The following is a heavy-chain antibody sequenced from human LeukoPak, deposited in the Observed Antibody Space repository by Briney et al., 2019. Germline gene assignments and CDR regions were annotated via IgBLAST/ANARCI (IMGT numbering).Heavy chain of an antibody. CDR3: AELGITMIGGV. D-gene: IGHD3-10*02. CDR1: GFTFSSYE. CDR2: ISSSGSTI. J-gene: IGHJ6*04. V-gene: IGHV3-48*03. Sequence: GESLRLSCAASGFTFSSYELNWVRQAPGKGLEWVSYISSSGSTIYYADSVKGRFTISRDNAKNSLYLQMNSLRAEDTAVYYCAELGITMIGGVWGKGTTVTISS.